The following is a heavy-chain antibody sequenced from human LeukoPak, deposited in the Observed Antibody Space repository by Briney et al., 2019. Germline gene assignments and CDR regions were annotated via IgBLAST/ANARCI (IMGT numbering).Heavy chain of an antibody. Sequence: PSETLSLTCAVYGGSFSGYYWSWIRQPPGKGLEWIGEINHSGSTNYNPSLKSRVTISVDTSKNQFSLKLSSVTAADTAVYYCVRGRTGFRFFDYWGQGTLVTVSS. D-gene: IGHD7-27*01. CDR2: INHSGST. CDR1: GGSFSGYY. J-gene: IGHJ4*02. CDR3: VRGRTGFRFFDY. V-gene: IGHV4-34*01.